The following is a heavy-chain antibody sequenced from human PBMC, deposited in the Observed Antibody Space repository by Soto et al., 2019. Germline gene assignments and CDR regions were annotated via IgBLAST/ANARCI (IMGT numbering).Heavy chain of an antibody. CDR1: GFTFSSYA. V-gene: IGHV3-23*01. Sequence: PGGSLRLSCAASGFTFSSYAMSWVRQAPGKGLEWVSAISGSGGSTYYADSVKGRFTISRDNSKNTLYLQMNSLRAEDTAVYYCAKGRGYSYGSNNDFGTDVWGQATRSPSP. J-gene: IGHJ6*02. D-gene: IGHD5-18*01. CDR2: ISGSGGST. CDR3: AKGRGYSYGSNNDFGTDV.